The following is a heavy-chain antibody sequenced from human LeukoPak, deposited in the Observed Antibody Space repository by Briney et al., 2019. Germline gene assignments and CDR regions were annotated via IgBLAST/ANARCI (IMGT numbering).Heavy chain of an antibody. CDR1: GFTFSSYG. CDR3: AGFHVSMGYYYYGMDV. D-gene: IGHD4/OR15-4a*01. CDR2: IWYDGSNK. V-gene: IGHV3-33*01. J-gene: IGHJ6*04. Sequence: PGGSLRLSCAASGFTFSSYGMHWVRQAPGKGLEWVAGIWYDGSNKYYADSVKGRFTISRDNSKNTLYLQMHSLRAEDTAVYYCAGFHVSMGYYYYGMDVWGKGTTVTVSS.